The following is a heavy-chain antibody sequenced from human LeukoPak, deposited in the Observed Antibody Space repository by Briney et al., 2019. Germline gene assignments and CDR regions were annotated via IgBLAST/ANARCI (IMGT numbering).Heavy chain of an antibody. Sequence: SETLSLTCAVYGGSFSGYYWSWIRQPPGKGLEWIGEINHSGSTNYNPSLKSRVTISVDTSKNQFSLKLSSVTAADTAVYYCARDTTGTTEKDYDYWGQGTLVTVSS. J-gene: IGHJ4*02. V-gene: IGHV4-34*01. CDR3: ARDTTGTTEKDYDY. CDR2: INHSGST. CDR1: GGSFSGYY. D-gene: IGHD1-1*01.